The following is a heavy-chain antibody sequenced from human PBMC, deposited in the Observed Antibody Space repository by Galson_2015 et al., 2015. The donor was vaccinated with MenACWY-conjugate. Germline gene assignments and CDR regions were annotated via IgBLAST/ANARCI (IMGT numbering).Heavy chain of an antibody. D-gene: IGHD2/OR15-2a*01. CDR2: IYPGDSDT. V-gene: IGHV5-51*01. CDR1: GYNFDTLW. CDR3: GRHTHTTAWSSMGF. J-gene: IGHJ4*02. Sequence: QSGAEVKKPGESLKISCKGSGYNFDTLWIAWVRQMPGKGLEWMGIIYPGDSDTKYGPSFQGQVTMSADKSSSTVYLQWSSLKASDTAIYYCGRHTHTTAWSSMGFWGQGTLVTVSS.